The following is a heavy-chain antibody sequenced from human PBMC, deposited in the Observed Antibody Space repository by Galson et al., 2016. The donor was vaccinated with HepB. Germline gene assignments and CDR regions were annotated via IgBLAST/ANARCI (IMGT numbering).Heavy chain of an antibody. V-gene: IGHV6-1*01. CDR2: TYYRSKWYN. CDR1: GDSVSSHSAT. J-gene: IGHJ6*02. CDR3: ARVRSGYSGYANPYYYGMDV. Sequence: CAIPGDSVSSHSATWHWIRQSPSRGLEWQGRTYYRSKWYNDYALSVKSRITINPDTSKNQFSLQLNSVTPEDTAVYYCARVRSGYSGYANPYYYGMDVWGQGTTVTVSS. D-gene: IGHD5-12*01.